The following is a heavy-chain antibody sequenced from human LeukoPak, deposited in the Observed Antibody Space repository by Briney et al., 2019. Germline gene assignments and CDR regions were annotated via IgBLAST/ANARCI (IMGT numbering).Heavy chain of an antibody. V-gene: IGHV3-30*03. CDR2: ISYDGSNK. D-gene: IGHD3-16*01. Sequence: GGSLRLSCAASGFTFSSYGMHWVRQAPGKGLEWVAVISYDGSNKYYADPVKGRFTISRDNSKNTLHLQMISLRAEDTAVYYCARDQGAWGYGYNFDYWGQGTLVTVSS. J-gene: IGHJ4*02. CDR3: ARDQGAWGYGYNFDY. CDR1: GFTFSSYG.